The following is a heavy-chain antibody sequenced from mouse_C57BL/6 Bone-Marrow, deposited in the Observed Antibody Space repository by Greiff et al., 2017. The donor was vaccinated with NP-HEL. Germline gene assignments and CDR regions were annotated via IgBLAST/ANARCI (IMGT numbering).Heavy chain of an antibody. D-gene: IGHD2-3*01. V-gene: IGHV2-2*01. Sequence: QVQLQQSGPGLVQPSQSLSFTCTVSGFSLTSYGVHWVRQSPGKGLEWLGVIWSGGSTDYNAAFISRLSISKDNSKSQVFFKMNSLQADDTAIYYCARMPPPMMVTTPYYAMDYWGQGTSVTVSS. CDR2: IWSGGST. CDR3: ARMPPPMMVTTPYYAMDY. J-gene: IGHJ4*01. CDR1: GFSLTSYG.